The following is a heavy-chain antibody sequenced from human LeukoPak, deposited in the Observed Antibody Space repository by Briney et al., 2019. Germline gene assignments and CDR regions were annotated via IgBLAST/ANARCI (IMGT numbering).Heavy chain of an antibody. D-gene: IGHD2-2*01. J-gene: IGHJ4*02. CDR1: GYTFTDYY. CDR3: ARANFLYCSSTCLFDY. V-gene: IGHV1-2*06. Sequence: GASVKVSCKASGYTFTDYYMHWVRQAPGQGFEWMGRINPNDGDTNYAQKFQGRVTMTRDTSISTAHMEVSRLRSDDTAVYYCARANFLYCSSTCLFDYWGQGTLVTVSS. CDR2: INPNDGDT.